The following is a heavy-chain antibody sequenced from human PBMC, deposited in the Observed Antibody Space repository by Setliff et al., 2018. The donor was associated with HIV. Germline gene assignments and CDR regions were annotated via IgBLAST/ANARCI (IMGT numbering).Heavy chain of an antibody. Sequence: VASVKVSCKASGYTFNNYALYWVRQAPGQGFEWMGWINTNTGSPTYAQGFTRRFVFSLDPSVRTTYLQITGLKAEDTAVYYCARGGDRMQIWSRFPFDIWGQGTMVTVS. J-gene: IGHJ3*02. D-gene: IGHD3-10*01. CDR2: INTNTGSP. CDR1: GYTFNNYA. V-gene: IGHV7-4-1*02. CDR3: ARGGDRMQIWSRFPFDI.